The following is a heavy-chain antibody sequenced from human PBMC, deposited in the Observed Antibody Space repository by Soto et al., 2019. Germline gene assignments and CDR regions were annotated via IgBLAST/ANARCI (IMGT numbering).Heavy chain of an antibody. J-gene: IGHJ6*03. Sequence: SETLSLTCTVSGGSISSYYWSWIRQPPGKGLEWIGYIYYSGSTNYNPSLKSRVTISVDTSKNQFSLKLSSVTAADTAVYYCARGGSSSRIGYYYYMDVWGKGTTVTVSS. CDR2: IYYSGST. D-gene: IGHD6-6*01. CDR1: GGSISSYY. CDR3: ARGGSSSRIGYYYYMDV. V-gene: IGHV4-59*01.